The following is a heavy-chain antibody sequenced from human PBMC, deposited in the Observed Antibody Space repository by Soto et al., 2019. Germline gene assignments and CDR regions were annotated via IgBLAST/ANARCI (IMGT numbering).Heavy chain of an antibody. D-gene: IGHD1-1*01. CDR3: ARRDTYYVNWYFDY. V-gene: IGHV1-18*01. Sequence: QVQLVQSGAEVKKPGASVKVSCKTSGFTFTNYYINWVRQAPGQGLEVMGWISAYSGNTNYAQNLQGRVTMTTDTSESTAYLELRSLRSDDTAVYFCARRDTYYVNWYFDYWGQGTLVTVSS. J-gene: IGHJ4*02. CDR2: ISAYSGNT. CDR1: GFTFTNYY.